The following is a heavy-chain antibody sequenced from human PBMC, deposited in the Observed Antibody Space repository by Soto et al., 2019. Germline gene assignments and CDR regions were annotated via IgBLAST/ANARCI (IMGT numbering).Heavy chain of an antibody. Sequence: ASVKVSCKASGYTFTSYGISWVRQAPGQGLEWMGWISAYNGNTNYAQKLQGRVNMTTDTSTSTAYMELRSLRSDDTAVYYCARGSGVTYYDFWSGSIRQVFDYWGQGSLVTVSS. CDR1: GYTFTSYG. D-gene: IGHD3-3*01. J-gene: IGHJ4*02. CDR2: ISAYNGNT. CDR3: ARGSGVTYYDFWSGSIRQVFDY. V-gene: IGHV1-18*01.